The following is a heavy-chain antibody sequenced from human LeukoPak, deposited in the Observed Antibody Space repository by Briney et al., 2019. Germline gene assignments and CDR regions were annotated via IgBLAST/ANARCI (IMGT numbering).Heavy chain of an antibody. D-gene: IGHD2-15*01. V-gene: IGHV3-74*01. J-gene: IGHJ3*02. Sequence: GGSLRLSCAASGFIFNSYWFHWVRQAPGKGLVWVSRINSDGSDTIYADSVKGRFTISRDNAKSTVYLQMNSLKAEDTAVYYCARGGYHHGFDIWGQGTMVTVSS. CDR2: INSDGSDT. CDR3: ARGGYHHGFDI. CDR1: GFIFNSYW.